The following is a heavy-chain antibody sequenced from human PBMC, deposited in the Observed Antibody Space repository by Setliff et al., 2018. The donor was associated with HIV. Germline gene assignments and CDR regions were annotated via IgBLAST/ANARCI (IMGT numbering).Heavy chain of an antibody. J-gene: IGHJ6*03. Sequence: SETLSLTCSVSGGSVIKDNFYWGWIRQAPAKGLEWTGTLYDTGRTYYNPPLKSRVSIFVDTTKNEFSLNLRSVTAAYTAVYFCVNSGYDGDYYYYYMDVWGKGTTVTVSS. D-gene: IGHD3-22*01. CDR3: VNSGYDGDYYYYYMDV. V-gene: IGHV4-39*01. CDR2: LYDTGRT. CDR1: GGSVIKDNFY.